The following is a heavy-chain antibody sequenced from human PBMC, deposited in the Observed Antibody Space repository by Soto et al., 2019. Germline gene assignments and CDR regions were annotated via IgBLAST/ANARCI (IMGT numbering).Heavy chain of an antibody. J-gene: IGHJ3*02. CDR3: ASQLASHDAFDI. V-gene: IGHV1-69*02. Sequence: ASVKVSCKASGGTFSSYTISWVRQAPGQGLEWMGRIIPILGIANYAQKFQGRVTITADKSTSTAYMELSSLRSEDTAVYYCASQLASHDAFDIWGQGTMVTVSS. D-gene: IGHD6-13*01. CDR1: GGTFSSYT. CDR2: IIPILGIA.